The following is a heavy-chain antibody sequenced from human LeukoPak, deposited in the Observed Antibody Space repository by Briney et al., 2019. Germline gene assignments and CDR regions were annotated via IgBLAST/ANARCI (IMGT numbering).Heavy chain of an antibody. Sequence: GGSLRLSCAASGFTFSDYAMSWVRQAPGKGLEWVSAISGSGGSTYYADSVKGRFTISRDKSKNTLYMQMNSLRAEDTAVYYCAKFNSSWYWVFDHWGQGTLVTVSS. D-gene: IGHD6-13*01. V-gene: IGHV3-23*01. J-gene: IGHJ4*02. CDR3: AKFNSSWYWVFDH. CDR2: ISGSGGST. CDR1: GFTFSDYA.